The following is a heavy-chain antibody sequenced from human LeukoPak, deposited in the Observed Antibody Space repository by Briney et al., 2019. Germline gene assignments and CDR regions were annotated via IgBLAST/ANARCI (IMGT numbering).Heavy chain of an antibody. CDR1: GGSISSYY. CDR3: ASRPPDIVVVPAAKYGMDV. J-gene: IGHJ6*02. V-gene: IGHV4-59*01. D-gene: IGHD2-2*01. CDR2: IYYSGST. Sequence: PSETLSLTCTVSGGSISSYYWSWIRQPPGKGLEWIGYIYYSGSTNYNPSLKSRVTISVDTSKNQFSLKLSSVTAADTAVYYCASRPPDIVVVPAAKYGMDVWGQGTTVTASS.